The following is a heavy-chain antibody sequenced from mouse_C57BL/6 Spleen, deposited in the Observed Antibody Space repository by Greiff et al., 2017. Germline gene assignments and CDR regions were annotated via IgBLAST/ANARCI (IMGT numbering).Heavy chain of an antibody. J-gene: IGHJ3*01. CDR3: ARDRDYDYPFAY. D-gene: IGHD2-4*01. CDR2: ISDGGSYT. V-gene: IGHV5-4*01. CDR1: GFTFSSYA. Sequence: EVQLVESGGGLVKPGGSLKLSCAASGFTFSSYAMSWVRQTPEKRLEWVATISDGGSYTYYPDNVKGRFTISRDNAKNNLYLQMSHLKSEDTAMYYCARDRDYDYPFAYWGQGTLVTVSA.